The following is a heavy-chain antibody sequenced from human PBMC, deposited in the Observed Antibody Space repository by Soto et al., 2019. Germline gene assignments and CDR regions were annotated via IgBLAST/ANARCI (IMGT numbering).Heavy chain of an antibody. D-gene: IGHD5-18*01. CDR2: IYYSGST. CDR1: GGSISSYY. CDR3: ARRKDSYGYVHSFDP. V-gene: IGHV4-59*08. Sequence: SETLSLTCTVSGGSISSYYWSWIRQPPGKGLEWIGYIYYSGSTNYNPSLKSRVTISVDTSKNQFSLKLSSVTAADTAVYYCARRKDSYGYVHSFDPWGQGTLVTVSS. J-gene: IGHJ5*02.